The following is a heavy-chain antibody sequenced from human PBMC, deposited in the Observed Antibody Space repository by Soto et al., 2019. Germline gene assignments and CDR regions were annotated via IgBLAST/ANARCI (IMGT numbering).Heavy chain of an antibody. CDR3: ARGSPRMGALPTY. D-gene: IGHD1-26*01. V-gene: IGHV1-2*02. CDR2: INPKSGDT. Sequence: QVQLVQSGDEVKKSGASLKVSCKASGYTFTGYYIHWVRQAPGQGLEWMGWINPKSGDTNYAQKFRGRVSMTRDTSVTTAYMEVSRLKSDDTAVYYCARGSPRMGALPTYWGQGTLVTVSS. J-gene: IGHJ4*02. CDR1: GYTFTGYY.